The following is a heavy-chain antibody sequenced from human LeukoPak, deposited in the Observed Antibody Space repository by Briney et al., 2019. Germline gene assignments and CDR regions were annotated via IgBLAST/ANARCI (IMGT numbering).Heavy chain of an antibody. CDR3: ARESYDSSGYWYFQH. V-gene: IGHV1-69*05. Sequence: GASVKVSCKASGGTFSSYAISWVRQAPGQELEWMGGIIPIFGTANYAQKFQGRVTITTDESTSTAYMELSSLRSEDTAVYYCARESYDSSGYWYFQHWGQGTLVTVSS. J-gene: IGHJ1*01. CDR1: GGTFSSYA. D-gene: IGHD3-22*01. CDR2: IIPIFGTA.